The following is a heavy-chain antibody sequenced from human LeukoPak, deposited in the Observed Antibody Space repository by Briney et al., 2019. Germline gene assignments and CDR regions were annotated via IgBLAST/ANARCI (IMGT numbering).Heavy chain of an antibody. J-gene: IGHJ5*02. Sequence: GASVKVSCKASGYTFTGYYMHWVRQAPGQGLEWMGWINPNSGGTNYAQKFQGRVTMTRDTSISTAYMELSRLRSDDTAVYYCASLVLSAWNRGEDWFDPWGQGTLVTVSS. CDR3: ASLVLSAWNRGEDWFDP. D-gene: IGHD1/OR15-1a*01. CDR1: GYTFTGYY. CDR2: INPNSGGT. V-gene: IGHV1-2*02.